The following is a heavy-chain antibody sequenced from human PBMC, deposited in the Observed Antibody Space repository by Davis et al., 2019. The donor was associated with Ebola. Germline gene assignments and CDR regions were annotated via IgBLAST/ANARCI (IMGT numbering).Heavy chain of an antibody. CDR2: IYYSGST. D-gene: IGHD3-16*01. Sequence: LRLSCTVSGGSISSGGYYWSWIRQHPGKGLEWIGYIYYSGSTYYNPSLKSRVTISVDTSKNQFSLKRSSVTAADTAVYYCARGPLRIWGLDVWGKGTTVTVSS. CDR3: ARGPLRIWGLDV. J-gene: IGHJ6*04. V-gene: IGHV4-31*03. CDR1: GGSISSGGYY.